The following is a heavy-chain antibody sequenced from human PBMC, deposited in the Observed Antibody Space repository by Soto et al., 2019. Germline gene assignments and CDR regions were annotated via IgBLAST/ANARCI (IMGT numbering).Heavy chain of an antibody. Sequence: PGGSLRLSCAASGFTVSSNYLSWVRQAPGKGLEWVSVIFSADNTHYADFVKGRFTISRDNSKNTVFLQMNSLRAEDTAVYYCAITGAGYYIVWGQGTPVTVSS. V-gene: IGHV3-53*01. CDR1: GFTVSSNY. CDR2: IFSADNT. J-gene: IGHJ6*02. D-gene: IGHD3-3*01. CDR3: AITGAGYYIV.